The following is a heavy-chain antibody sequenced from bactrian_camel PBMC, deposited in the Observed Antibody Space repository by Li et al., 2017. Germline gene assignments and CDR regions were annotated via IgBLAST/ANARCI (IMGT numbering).Heavy chain of an antibody. D-gene: IGHD2*01. Sequence: VQLVESGGGLVQAGGSLRLSCGSSSGHTGRMYCMAWFRQAPGKAREGVAMIDSDGAASYADSVRDRFTVTEDKGKNTLYLQMNSLKPWDIAMYYCAAEPAVASYCSGGVPYAYEYNHWGQGTQVTVS. CDR2: IDSDGAA. V-gene: IGHV3S26*01. CDR1: GHTGRMYC. J-gene: IGHJ4*01. CDR3: AAEPAVASYCSGGVPYAYEYNH.